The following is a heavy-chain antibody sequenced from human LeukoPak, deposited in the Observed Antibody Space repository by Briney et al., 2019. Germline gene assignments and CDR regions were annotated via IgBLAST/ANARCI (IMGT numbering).Heavy chain of an antibody. V-gene: IGHV3-30*19. CDR3: ARDCYYDSSGYYYFDY. CDR2: ISYDGSNK. D-gene: IGHD3-22*01. CDR1: GFTFSSYG. Sequence: GRSLRLSCAASGFTFSSYGMHWVRQAPGKGLEWVAVISYDGSNKYYADSVKGRFTISRDNSKNTLYLQMNSLRAEDTAVYYCARDCYYDSSGYYYFDYWGQGTLVTVSS. J-gene: IGHJ4*02.